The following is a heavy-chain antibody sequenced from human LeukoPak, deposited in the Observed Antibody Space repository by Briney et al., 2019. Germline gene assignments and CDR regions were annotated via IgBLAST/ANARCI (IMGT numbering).Heavy chain of an antibody. D-gene: IGHD2-2*02. CDR2: ISSSSSYI. CDR3: ATTPYCSSTSCYRAFYFDY. J-gene: IGHJ4*02. V-gene: IGHV3-21*01. CDR1: GFTFSSYG. Sequence: GGSLRLSCAASGFTFSSYGMNWVRQAPGKGLEWVSSISSSSSYIYYADAVKGRFTISRDNAKNSLYLQMNSLRAEDTAVYYCATTPYCSSTSCYRAFYFDYWGQGTLVTVSS.